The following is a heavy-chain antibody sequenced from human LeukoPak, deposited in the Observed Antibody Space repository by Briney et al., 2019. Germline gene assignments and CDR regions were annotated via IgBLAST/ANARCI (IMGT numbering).Heavy chain of an antibody. J-gene: IGHJ6*02. CDR3: ARGKTSRYYYYGMDV. CDR1: GFTFSDYW. CDR2: ISNDGSTT. Sequence: GGSLRLSCAASGFTFSDYWMHWVRQAPGKGLVWVSRISNDGSTTTYADSVRGRFTISRDNAKNSLYLQMNTLRAEDTALYYCARGKTSRYYYYGMDVWGQGTTVTVSS. V-gene: IGHV3-74*01.